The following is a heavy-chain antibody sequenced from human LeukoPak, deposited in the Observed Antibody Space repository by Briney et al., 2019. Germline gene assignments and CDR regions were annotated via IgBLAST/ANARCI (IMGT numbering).Heavy chain of an antibody. Sequence: SSVKVSCKASGGTFSSYAISWVRQAPGQPREWMGRIIPIFGIANYAQKLQGRVTITADKSASTAYMELRSLRSEDTAVYYCAREVRGYCSSTSCPPRGMDVWGQGTTVTVSS. V-gene: IGHV1-69*04. D-gene: IGHD2-2*01. CDR3: AREVRGYCSSTSCPPRGMDV. J-gene: IGHJ6*02. CDR2: IIPIFGIA. CDR1: GGTFSSYA.